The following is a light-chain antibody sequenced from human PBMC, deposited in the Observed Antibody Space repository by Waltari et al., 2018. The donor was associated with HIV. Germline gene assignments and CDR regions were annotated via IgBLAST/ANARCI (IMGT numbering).Light chain of an antibody. Sequence: QSALTQPRSVSGSPGQSVTISCTGTSSDVGGYNYVSWYQQHPGKAPKLMIYDVSKRPSGVPDRFSGSKSGNTASLTISGLQAEDEVDYYCCSYAGSFTWVFGGGTNLTVL. CDR3: CSYAGSFTWV. CDR1: SSDVGGYNY. J-gene: IGLJ3*02. CDR2: DVS. V-gene: IGLV2-11*01.